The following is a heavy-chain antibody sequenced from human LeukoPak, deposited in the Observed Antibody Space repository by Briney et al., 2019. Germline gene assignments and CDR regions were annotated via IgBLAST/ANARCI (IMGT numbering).Heavy chain of an antibody. V-gene: IGHV3-7*01. CDR3: AREDCSLTSCDIPSTFDY. Sequence: GGSLRLSCAASGFTFSNYWMSWVRQAPGKGLEWVANIKEDGSAKYYVDSVKGRFTISRDNAKNSVYLQMNSLRADDTAVYYCAREDCSLTSCDIPSTFDYWGQGTLVTVSS. D-gene: IGHD2-2*02. J-gene: IGHJ4*02. CDR2: IKEDGSAK. CDR1: GFTFSNYW.